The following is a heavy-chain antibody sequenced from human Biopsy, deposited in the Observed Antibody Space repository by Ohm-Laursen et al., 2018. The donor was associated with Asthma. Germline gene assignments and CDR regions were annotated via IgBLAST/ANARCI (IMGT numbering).Heavy chain of an antibody. CDR3: ARCQVGYSSGWSLLLKKIYYSGMDV. CDR1: GGTFSNFA. D-gene: IGHD6-19*01. Sequence: SVKVSCKSPGGTFSNFAISWVRQAPGQGLEWLGGIMTVFGTTNYAPKFQGRVTITADESTSTAYMEVTSLRSEDTAIYYCARCQVGYSSGWSLLLKKIYYSGMDVWGQGTAVTVSS. J-gene: IGHJ6*02. CDR2: IMTVFGTT. V-gene: IGHV1-69*13.